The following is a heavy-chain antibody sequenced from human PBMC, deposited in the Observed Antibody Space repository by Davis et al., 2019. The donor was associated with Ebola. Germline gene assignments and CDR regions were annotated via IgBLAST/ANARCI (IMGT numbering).Heavy chain of an antibody. J-gene: IGHJ4*02. D-gene: IGHD2-2*01. CDR2: INPSGGST. V-gene: IGHV1-46*01. Sequence: AASLKVSCKASGYTFTSYYMNWVRQAPGQELEWMGIINPSGGSTGFAQKFQGRFTLTRDTSTSTVYMDLSRLRSEDTAFYYCAREGYCSSPSCHSFDYWGQGTLVAVSS. CDR3: AREGYCSSPSCHSFDY. CDR1: GYTFTSYY.